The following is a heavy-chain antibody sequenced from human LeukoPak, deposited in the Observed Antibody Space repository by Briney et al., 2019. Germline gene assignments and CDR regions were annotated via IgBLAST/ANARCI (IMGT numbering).Heavy chain of an antibody. J-gene: IGHJ4*02. Sequence: ASVKVSCKASGGTFSSYAISWVRQAPGQGLEWMGRIIPILGIANYAQKFQGRVTITADKSTSTAYMELSSLRSEDTAVYYCASQAVVAATDDCWGQGTLVTVSS. D-gene: IGHD2-15*01. V-gene: IGHV1-69*04. CDR2: IIPILGIA. CDR3: ASQAVVAATDDC. CDR1: GGTFSSYA.